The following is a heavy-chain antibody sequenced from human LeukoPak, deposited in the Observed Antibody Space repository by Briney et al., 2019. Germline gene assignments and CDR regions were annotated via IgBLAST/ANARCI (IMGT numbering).Heavy chain of an antibody. D-gene: IGHD6-13*01. Sequence: PGGSLRLSCAASGFTFSSYAMSWVRQAPGKGLEWVSAISGSGGSTYYADSVKGRFTISRDNSKNTLYLQMNSLRAEDTAVYYCAKGDSGSWYPTWGYYFDYWGQGTLVTVSS. CDR2: ISGSGGST. J-gene: IGHJ4*02. CDR3: AKGDSGSWYPTWGYYFDY. CDR1: GFTFSSYA. V-gene: IGHV3-23*01.